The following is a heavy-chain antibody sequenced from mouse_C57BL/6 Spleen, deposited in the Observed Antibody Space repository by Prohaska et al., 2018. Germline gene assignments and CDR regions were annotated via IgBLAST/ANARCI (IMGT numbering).Heavy chain of an antibody. D-gene: IGHD1-1*01. CDR3: ARLLYYGSSYVFAY. V-gene: IGHV1-69*01. Sequence: QVQLQQPGAELVMPGASVKLSCKASGYTFTSYWMHWVKQRPGQGLEWIGEIDPSDSYTNYNQKFKGKATLTVDKSSSTAYMQLSSLTSEDSAVYYCARLLYYGSSYVFAYWGQGTLVTVSA. CDR2: IDPSDSYT. CDR1: GYTFTSYW. J-gene: IGHJ3*01.